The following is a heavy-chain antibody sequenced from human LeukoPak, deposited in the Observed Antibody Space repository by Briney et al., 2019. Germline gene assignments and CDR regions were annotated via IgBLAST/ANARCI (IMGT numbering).Heavy chain of an antibody. Sequence: PSETLSLTCTVSGGSISSYYWSWIRQPPGKGLEWIGYIYYSGSTNYNPSLKSRVTISVDTSKNQFSLKLSSVTAADTAVYYCAIVDTAMASFDYWGQGTLVTVSS. J-gene: IGHJ4*02. CDR2: IYYSGST. CDR3: AIVDTAMASFDY. V-gene: IGHV4-59*08. D-gene: IGHD5-18*01. CDR1: GGSISSYY.